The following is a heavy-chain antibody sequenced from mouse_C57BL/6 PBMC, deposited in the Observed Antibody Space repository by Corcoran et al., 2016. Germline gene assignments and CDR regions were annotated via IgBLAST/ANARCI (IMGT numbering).Heavy chain of an antibody. J-gene: IGHJ3*01. V-gene: IGHV1-18*01. Sequence: EVQLQQSGPVLVKPGASVKMSCKASGYTFTDYYMNWVKQSHGKSLEWIGDINPNNGGTIYNQKFKGKATLTVDKSSSTAYMELRSLTSEDTAVYYCARSFYYGNYAWFAYWGQGTLVTVSA. CDR2: INPNNGGT. CDR3: ARSFYYGNYAWFAY. CDR1: GYTFTDYY. D-gene: IGHD2-1*01.